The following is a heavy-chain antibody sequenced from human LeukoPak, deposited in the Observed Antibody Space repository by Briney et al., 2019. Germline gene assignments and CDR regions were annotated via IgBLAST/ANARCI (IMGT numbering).Heavy chain of an antibody. CDR1: GFTFSSYA. V-gene: IGHV3-66*01. CDR2: IYSGGST. J-gene: IGHJ6*02. Sequence: GGSLRLSCAASGFTFSSYAMSWVRQAPGKGLEWVSVIYSGGSTYYADSVKGRFTISRDNSENTLYLQMNSLRAEDTAVYYCAREGTPVRGMDVWGQGTTVTVSS. CDR3: AREGTPVRGMDV.